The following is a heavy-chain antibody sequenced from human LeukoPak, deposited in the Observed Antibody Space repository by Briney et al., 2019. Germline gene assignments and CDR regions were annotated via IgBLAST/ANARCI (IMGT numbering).Heavy chain of an antibody. Sequence: SVTVSCTASGGTFSSYAISWVRQAPGQGLEWMGGIIPIFGTANYAQKFQGRVTITADKSTSTAYMELSSLRSEDTAVYYCARGTRPYYYYGMDVWGKGTTVTVSS. D-gene: IGHD1-1*01. J-gene: IGHJ6*04. CDR3: ARGTRPYYYYGMDV. CDR1: GGTFSSYA. CDR2: IIPIFGTA. V-gene: IGHV1-69*06.